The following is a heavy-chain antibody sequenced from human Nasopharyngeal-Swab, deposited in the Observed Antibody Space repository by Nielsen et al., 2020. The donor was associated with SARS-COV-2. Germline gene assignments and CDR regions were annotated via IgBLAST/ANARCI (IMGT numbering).Heavy chain of an antibody. CDR1: GFTFSNAW. V-gene: IGHV3-15*01. CDR3: TAECSSTSCYADY. CDR2: IKSKTDGGTT. D-gene: IGHD2-2*01. Sequence: GESLRLPCAASGFTFSNAWMSWVRQAPGKGLEWVGRIKSKTDGGTTDYAAPVKGRFTISRDDSKNTLYLQMNSLKTEDTAVYYCTAECSSTSCYADYWGQGTLVTVSS. J-gene: IGHJ4*02.